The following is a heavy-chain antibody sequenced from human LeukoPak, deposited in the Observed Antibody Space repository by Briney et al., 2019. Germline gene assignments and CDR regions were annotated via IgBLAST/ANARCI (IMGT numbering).Heavy chain of an antibody. CDR2: ISGSGGST. V-gene: IGHV3-23*01. J-gene: IGHJ4*02. CDR3: ASLDDFDY. CDR1: GFTFNTYA. Sequence: PGGSLRLSCAASGFTFNTYAMNWVRQAPGKGLEWVSGISGSGGSTYYADSVKGRFTISRDNAKNSLYLQMNSLRAEDTAVYYCASLDDFDYWGQGTLVTVSS.